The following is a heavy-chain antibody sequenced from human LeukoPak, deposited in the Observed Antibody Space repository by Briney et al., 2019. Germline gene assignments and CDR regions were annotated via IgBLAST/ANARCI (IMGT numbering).Heavy chain of an antibody. D-gene: IGHD2-2*01. CDR3: ARGCSTSPADYYYYGMDV. CDR1: TGTFSSYA. V-gene: IGHV1-69*04. Sequence: SVKVSCKPSTGTFSSYATSWVRPAPGQGLEWMGRIIAILGIANYAQKFQGTVTITADKSTSTAYMELSRLRSEDTAVYYCARGCSTSPADYYYYGMDVWGQGTTVTVSS. CDR2: IIAILGIA. J-gene: IGHJ6*02.